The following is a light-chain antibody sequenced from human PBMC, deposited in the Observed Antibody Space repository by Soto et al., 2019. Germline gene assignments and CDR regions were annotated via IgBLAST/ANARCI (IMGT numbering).Light chain of an antibody. CDR1: RDVGSD. Sequence: IQMTQSPSFLSASVGDRVTITCRASRDVGSDVSWYQQKPGQAPKPLIYAASNLYTGVPSRFSGSRSGTEFTLTISSLQPEDFASYYCIQDYGDSWTFGQGTKVDIK. CDR3: IQDYGDSWT. V-gene: IGKV1-6*01. J-gene: IGKJ1*01. CDR2: AAS.